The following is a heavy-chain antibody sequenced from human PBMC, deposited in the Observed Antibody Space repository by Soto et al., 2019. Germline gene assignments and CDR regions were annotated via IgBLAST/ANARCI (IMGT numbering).Heavy chain of an antibody. CDR3: ARAQNYYDSTGSFDI. CDR1: CISISSYY. J-gene: IGHJ3*02. CDR2: IYYSGST. D-gene: IGHD3-22*01. Sequence: SDTLSLTFPVACISISSYYWSWIPQPPGKGLEWIGYIYYSGSTNYNPSLKSRVTISVDTSKNQFSLKLSSVTAADTAVYYCARAQNYYDSTGSFDIWGQGTMVT. V-gene: IGHV4-59*08.